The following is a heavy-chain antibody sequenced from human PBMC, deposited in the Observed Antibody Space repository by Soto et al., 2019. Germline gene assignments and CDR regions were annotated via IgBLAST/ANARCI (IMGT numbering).Heavy chain of an antibody. CDR3: ATDRGGYCSGGSCSEAWFDP. J-gene: IGHJ5*02. CDR2: INAGNGAT. CDR1: GYTFTSYP. D-gene: IGHD2-15*01. V-gene: IGHV1-3*05. Sequence: QVQLVQSGPEEKKPGASVKVSCKASGYTFTSYPLNWLRQAPGQRPEWMGWINAGNGATKYSQKFQGRVSITRDTSASTTYMQLSRLRFGDTAVYYCATDRGGYCSGGSCSEAWFDPWGQGTLVTVSS.